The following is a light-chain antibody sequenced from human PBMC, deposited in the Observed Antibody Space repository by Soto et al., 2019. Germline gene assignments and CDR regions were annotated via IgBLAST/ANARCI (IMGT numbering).Light chain of an antibody. Sequence: QPVLTQPPSVSDAPRQRVTISCSGSSSNIGNNAVNWYQQLPGKAPKLLIYYDDLLPSGVSDRFSGSKSGTSASLAISGLQSEDEADYSCAAWDDSLNSYVFGTGTKVTVL. V-gene: IGLV1-36*01. J-gene: IGLJ1*01. CDR3: AAWDDSLNSYV. CDR1: SSNIGNNA. CDR2: YDD.